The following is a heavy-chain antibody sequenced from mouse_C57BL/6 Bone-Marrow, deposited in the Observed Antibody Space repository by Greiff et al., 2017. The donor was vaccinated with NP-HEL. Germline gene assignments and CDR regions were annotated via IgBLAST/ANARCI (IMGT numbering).Heavy chain of an antibody. J-gene: IGHJ2*01. CDR2: IDPSDSYT. CDR1: GYTFTSYW. D-gene: IGHD1-1*01. Sequence: QVQLQQPGAELVKPGASVKLSCKASGYTFTSYWMQWVKQRPGQGLEWIGEIDPSDSYTNYNQKFKGKATLTVDTSSSTAYMQLSSLTSEDSAVYYCGFTTVVVVDYWGQGTTLTVSS. CDR3: GFTTVVVVDY. V-gene: IGHV1-50*01.